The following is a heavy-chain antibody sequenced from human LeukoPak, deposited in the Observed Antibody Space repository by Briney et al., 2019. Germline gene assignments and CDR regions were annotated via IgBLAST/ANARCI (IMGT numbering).Heavy chain of an antibody. Sequence: GGSLRLSCAASGFTFSSYSMNWVRQAPGKGLEWVSSISSSSSYIYYADSVKGRFTISRDNAKNSLYLQMNSLRAEDTAVYYCARSSNVRRSVRSSHSYGYYYWGQGTLVTVSS. CDR1: GFTFSSYS. V-gene: IGHV3-21*04. D-gene: IGHD5-18*01. CDR2: ISSSSSYI. J-gene: IGHJ4*02. CDR3: ARSSNVRRSVRSSHSYGYYY.